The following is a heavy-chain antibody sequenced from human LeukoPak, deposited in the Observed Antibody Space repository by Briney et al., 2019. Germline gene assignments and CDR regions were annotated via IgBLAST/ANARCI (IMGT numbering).Heavy chain of an antibody. V-gene: IGHV1-58*02. CDR3: ATNLYSSGWYNWFDP. CDR2: IVVGSGNT. CDR1: GFTFTSSA. J-gene: IGHJ5*02. Sequence: SVKVSCKASGFTFTSSAMQWVRQARGQRLEWIGWIVVGSGNTNYAQKFQERVTITRDMSTSTAYMELSSLRSEDTAVYYCATNLYSSGWYNWFDPWGQGTLVTVSS. D-gene: IGHD6-19*01.